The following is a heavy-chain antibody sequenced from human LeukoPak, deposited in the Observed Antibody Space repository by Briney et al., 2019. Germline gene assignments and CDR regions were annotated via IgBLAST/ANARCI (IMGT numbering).Heavy chain of an antibody. CDR3: AKGDSGMVRRYYFDY. J-gene: IGHJ4*02. Sequence: GGSLRLSCAASGFTFSSYAMSWVRQAPGKGLEWVSLISGSGGDTYYADSVKGRLTISRGISKNTPYLQMNSLSAEDTAVYYCAKGDSGMVRRYYFDYWGQGTLVTVSS. CDR2: ISGSGGDT. D-gene: IGHD5-18*01. V-gene: IGHV3-23*01. CDR1: GFTFSSYA.